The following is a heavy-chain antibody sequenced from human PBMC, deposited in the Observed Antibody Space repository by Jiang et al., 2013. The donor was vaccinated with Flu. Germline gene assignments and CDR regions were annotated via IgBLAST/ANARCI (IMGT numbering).Heavy chain of an antibody. J-gene: IGHJ6*02. CDR3: ARERIQLWLPTWDGGNSVPYYYGMDV. V-gene: IGHV4-31*03. CDR2: IYYSGST. D-gene: IGHD5-18*01. Sequence: PSPDPVPHLHCLWWXHQQWCYYWSWIRQHPGKGLEWIGYIYYSGSTYYNPSLKSRVTISVDTSKNQFSLKLSSVTAADTAVYYCARERIQLWLPTWDGGNSVPYYYGMDVWGQGTTVTVSS. CDR1: WXHQQWCYY.